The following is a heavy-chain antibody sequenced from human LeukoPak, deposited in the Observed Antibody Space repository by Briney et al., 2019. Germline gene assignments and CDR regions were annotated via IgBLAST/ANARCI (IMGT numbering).Heavy chain of an antibody. CDR1: GGTFSSYA. Sequence: SVKVSCKASGGTFSSYAISWVRQAPGQGLEWMGRIIPILGIANYAQKFQGRVTITTDESTSTAYMELSSLRSEDTAVYYCARDFQYSSSSGWFDPWGQGTLVTVSS. J-gene: IGHJ5*02. V-gene: IGHV1-69*04. CDR2: IIPILGIA. D-gene: IGHD6-6*01. CDR3: ARDFQYSSSSGWFDP.